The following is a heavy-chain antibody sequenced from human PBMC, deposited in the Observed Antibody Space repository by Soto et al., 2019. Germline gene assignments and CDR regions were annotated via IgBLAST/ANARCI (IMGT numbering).Heavy chain of an antibody. D-gene: IGHD3-22*01. CDR3: ARGHFDSRGYSDALDY. J-gene: IGHJ4*02. CDR1: GGSIRGYY. Sequence: PSETLSLTCTVSGGSIRGYYWAWIRQPPGKGLEWIGYIYSSGNTDYNPSLKSRVTISLDMSKNHVSLILKSVNIADSAIYYCARGHFDSRGYSDALDYWGQGIQVTVSS. CDR2: IYSSGNT. V-gene: IGHV4-59*01.